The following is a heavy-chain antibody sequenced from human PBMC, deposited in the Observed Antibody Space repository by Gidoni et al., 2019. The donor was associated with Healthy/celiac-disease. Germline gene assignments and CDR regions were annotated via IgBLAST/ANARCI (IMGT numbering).Heavy chain of an antibody. CDR3: ARHPHRAITGTTGSYYYYGMDV. Sequence: EVQLVQSGAEVKKPGESLKISCKGSGYRFTSYWIGWVRQMPGKGREWMGIIYPGDSDTRYSPSFQGQVTIAADKSISTAYLQWSSLKASDTAMYYCARHPHRAITGTTGSYYYYGMDVWGQGTTVTVSS. CDR1: GYRFTSYW. D-gene: IGHD1-7*01. V-gene: IGHV5-51*01. J-gene: IGHJ6*02. CDR2: IYPGDSDT.